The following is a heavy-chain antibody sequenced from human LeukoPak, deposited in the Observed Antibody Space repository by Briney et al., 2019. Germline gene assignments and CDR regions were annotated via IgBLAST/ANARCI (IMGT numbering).Heavy chain of an antibody. D-gene: IGHD3-22*01. J-gene: IGHJ4*02. CDR1: GLTFSSYD. CDR3: AKAERITMIVVVISYFDY. CDR2: ISGSGGCT. Sequence: GGSLRLSCAASGLTFSSYDMHWVRQAPGKGLEWVSAISGSGGCTYYADSVKGRFTISRDNSKNTLYLQMNSLRAEDTAVYYCAKAERITMIVVVISYFDYWGQGTLVTVSS. V-gene: IGHV3-23*01.